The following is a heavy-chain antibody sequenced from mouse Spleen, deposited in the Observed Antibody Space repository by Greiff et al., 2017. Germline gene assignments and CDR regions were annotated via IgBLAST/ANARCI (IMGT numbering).Heavy chain of an antibody. D-gene: IGHD1-1*01. CDR2: IYPSDSET. J-gene: IGHJ3*01. Sequence: VQLQQPGAELVRPGSSVKLSCKASGYTFTSYWMDWVKQRPGQGLEWIGNIYPSDSETHYNQKFKDKATLTVDKSSSTAYMQLSSLTSEDSAVYYCASLNYYGSSWFAYWGQGTLVTVST. V-gene: IGHV1-61*01. CDR3: ASLNYYGSSWFAY. CDR1: GYTFTSYW.